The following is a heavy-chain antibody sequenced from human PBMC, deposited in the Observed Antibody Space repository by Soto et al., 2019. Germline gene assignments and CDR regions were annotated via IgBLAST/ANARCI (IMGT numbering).Heavy chain of an antibody. D-gene: IGHD3-22*01. Sequence: GGSLRLSCAASGFTFDDYTMHWVRQAPGKGLEWVSLISWDGGSTYYADSVKGRFTISRDNSKNSLYLQMNSLRTEDTALYYCAKDSHALNVVSTFDYWGQGTLVTVSS. CDR3: AKDSHALNVVSTFDY. J-gene: IGHJ4*02. CDR1: GFTFDDYT. V-gene: IGHV3-43*01. CDR2: ISWDGGST.